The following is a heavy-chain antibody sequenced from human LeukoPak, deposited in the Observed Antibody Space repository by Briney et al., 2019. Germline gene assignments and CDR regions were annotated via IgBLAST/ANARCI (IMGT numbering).Heavy chain of an antibody. CDR2: ISSSSSYI. CDR1: GFTFSSYS. D-gene: IGHD1-26*01. Sequence: GGSLRLSCAASGFTFSSYSMNWVRQAPGKGLELVSSISSSSSYIYYADSVKGRFTISRDNAKNSLYLQMNSLRAEDTALYYCAKDIGGSYYGMDVWGQGTTVTVSS. CDR3: AKDIGGSYYGMDV. V-gene: IGHV3-21*04. J-gene: IGHJ6*02.